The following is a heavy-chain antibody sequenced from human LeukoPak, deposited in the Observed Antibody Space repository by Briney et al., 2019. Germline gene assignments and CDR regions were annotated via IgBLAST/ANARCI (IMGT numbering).Heavy chain of an antibody. Sequence: GGSLRLSCTAPGFTLGDYAMSWVRQAPGKGLEWVGFIRSKAYGGTTEYAASVKGRFTISRDDSKSIAYLQMNSLKTEDTAVYYCTRAGGTVELYWGQGTLVTVSS. CDR3: TRAGGTVELY. CDR2: IRSKAYGGTT. V-gene: IGHV3-49*04. J-gene: IGHJ4*02. D-gene: IGHD1-7*01. CDR1: GFTLGDYA.